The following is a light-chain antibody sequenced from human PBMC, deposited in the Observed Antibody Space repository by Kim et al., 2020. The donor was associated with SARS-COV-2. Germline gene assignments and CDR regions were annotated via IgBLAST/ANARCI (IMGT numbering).Light chain of an antibody. V-gene: IGLV1-44*01. CDR1: SSNIGSNA. CDR2: NDD. J-gene: IGLJ3*02. CDR3: ETWDDSLEAWV. Sequence: GQRVYISCAGSSSNIGSNAIHWYQVVPGTAPKLLIYNDDRRPSGVPDRFSGSKSGTSASLALSGLLSDDEADYYCETWDDSLEAWVFGGGTKLTVL.